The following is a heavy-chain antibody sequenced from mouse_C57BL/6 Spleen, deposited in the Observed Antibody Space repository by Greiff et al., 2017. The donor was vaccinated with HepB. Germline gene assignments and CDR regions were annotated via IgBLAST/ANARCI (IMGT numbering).Heavy chain of an antibody. Sequence: EVQLQQSGPELVKPGASVKISCKASGYTFTDYYMNWVKQSHGKSLEWIGDINPNNGGTSYNQKFKGKATLTVDTSSSTAYMELRSLTSEDAAVYYCAPYDRNYDLDYWGQGTTLTVSS. D-gene: IGHD2-5*01. V-gene: IGHV1-26*01. J-gene: IGHJ2*01. CDR2: INPNNGGT. CDR1: GYTFTDYY. CDR3: APYDRNYDLDY.